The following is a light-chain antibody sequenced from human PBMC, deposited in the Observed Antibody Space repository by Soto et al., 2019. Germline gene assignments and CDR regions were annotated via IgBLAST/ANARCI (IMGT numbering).Light chain of an antibody. CDR3: QHYNSYSEA. Sequence: DIQMTQSPSTLSGSVGDRVTIPCRASQTISSWFAWYQQKPGKAPKLLIYKASTLKSGFPSRFSGSGSGTEFTLTISSLQPDDFATYYCQHYNSYSEAFGQGTKVDIK. J-gene: IGKJ1*01. CDR2: KAS. CDR1: QTISSW. V-gene: IGKV1-5*03.